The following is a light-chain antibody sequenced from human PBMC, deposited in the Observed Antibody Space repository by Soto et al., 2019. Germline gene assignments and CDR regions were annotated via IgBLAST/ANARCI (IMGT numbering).Light chain of an antibody. CDR3: QQYNKWPLIT. CDR2: GAS. J-gene: IGKJ5*01. CDR1: QSVSSSY. Sequence: EIVLTQSPGTLSLSPGERATLSCRASQSVSSSYLAWYQHKPGQAPRLLIYGASNRATGIPARFSGSGSGTEFTLTISSLQSEDFALYYCQQYNKWPLITFGQGTRLEIK. V-gene: IGKV3D-15*01.